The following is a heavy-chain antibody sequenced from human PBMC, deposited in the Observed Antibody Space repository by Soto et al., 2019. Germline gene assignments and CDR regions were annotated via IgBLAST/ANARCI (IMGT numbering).Heavy chain of an antibody. J-gene: IGHJ4*02. V-gene: IGHV4-38-2*01. Sequence: SETLSLTCPVSGYSISSGYYWGWIRQPPGKGLEWIGSIYHSGNTYYNPSLKSRVTMSVDTSKNQFSLKLSSVTAADTAVYFCARSGDYCSSTSCYRYFDYWGQGTLVTVSS. CDR1: GYSISSGYY. CDR3: ARSGDYCSSTSCYRYFDY. CDR2: IYHSGNT. D-gene: IGHD2-2*01.